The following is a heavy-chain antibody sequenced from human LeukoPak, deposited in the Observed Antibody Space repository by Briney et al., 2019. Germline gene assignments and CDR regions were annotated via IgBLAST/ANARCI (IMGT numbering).Heavy chain of an antibody. CDR2: INPNNSDA. D-gene: IGHD3-10*01. J-gene: IGHJ5*02. Sequence: ASVKVSCKASGYIFTGYYIHWVRQAPGQGLEWMGWINPNNSDANYAQTFQGRVTMTRDTSITTAYMELSRLTSEDTAMYYCARGNPPFHYYGSGRPNWFDPWGQGTLVTVSS. CDR1: GYIFTGYY. V-gene: IGHV1-2*02. CDR3: ARGNPPFHYYGSGRPNWFDP.